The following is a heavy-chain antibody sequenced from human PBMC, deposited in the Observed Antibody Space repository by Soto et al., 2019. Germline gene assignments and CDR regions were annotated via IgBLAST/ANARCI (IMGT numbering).Heavy chain of an antibody. D-gene: IGHD2-2*01. V-gene: IGHV4-31*03. CDR1: GGSISSGGYY. Sequence: QVQLQESGPGLVKPSQTLSLTCTVSGGSISSGGYYWSWIRQHPGKGLEWIGYIYYSGSAYYNPSPERRDTIPVDTSKNQFSLRLSSVTAADTAVYYCARDAGGWYPLLSPWFDPWGQGTLVTVSS. CDR3: ARDAGGWYPLLSPWFDP. J-gene: IGHJ5*02. CDR2: IYYSGSA.